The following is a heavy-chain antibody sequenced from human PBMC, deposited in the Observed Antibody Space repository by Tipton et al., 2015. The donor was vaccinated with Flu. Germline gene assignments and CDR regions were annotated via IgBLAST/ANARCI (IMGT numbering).Heavy chain of an antibody. J-gene: IGHJ4*02. CDR2: IYPSGAT. D-gene: IGHD3-10*02. Sequence: TLSLTCTVSSGSIRSTNYFCAWIRQPPGKRLELIGSIYPSGATYYNPSLKRRVTISVDTWRNQFSLMLRSVTAADTAGYYCARLAYYDVDLKNFYFDHWGQGALVTVSS. CDR1: SGSIRSTNYF. CDR3: ARLAYYDVDLKNFYFDH. V-gene: IGHV4-39*01.